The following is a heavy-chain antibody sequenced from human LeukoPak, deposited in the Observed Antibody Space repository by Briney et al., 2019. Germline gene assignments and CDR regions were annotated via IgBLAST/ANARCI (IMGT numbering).Heavy chain of an antibody. CDR3: ASGPSIFGVSRYSPNFDY. CDR2: IWYDGSIK. J-gene: IGHJ4*02. CDR1: GFTFSSYG. D-gene: IGHD3-3*01. Sequence: GRSLSLSCAASGFTFSSYGMHWVRQAPGKGLEWVAVIWYDGSIKYYGDSVKGRFTISRDNSKNALYLQMNSLRAEDTAVYYCASGPSIFGVSRYSPNFDYWGQGTLVTVSS. V-gene: IGHV3-33*01.